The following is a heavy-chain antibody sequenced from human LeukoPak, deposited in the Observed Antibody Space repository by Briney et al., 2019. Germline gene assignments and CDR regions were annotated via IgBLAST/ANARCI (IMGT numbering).Heavy chain of an antibody. CDR1: GFTFSNNY. CDR3: ATGSTKPRLDY. CDR2: IYSGGST. J-gene: IGHJ4*02. D-gene: IGHD2-8*01. V-gene: IGHV3-53*01. Sequence: GGSLRLSCAVSGFTFSNNYMSWVRQAPGKGLEWVSVIYSGGSTYYADSVKGRFTISRDNSKNTLYLQMNSLRVEDTAVYYCATGSTKPRLDYWGQGTLVTVSS.